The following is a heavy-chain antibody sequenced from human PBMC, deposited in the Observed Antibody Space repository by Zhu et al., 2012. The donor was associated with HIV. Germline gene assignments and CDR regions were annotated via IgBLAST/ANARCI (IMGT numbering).Heavy chain of an antibody. V-gene: IGHV4-4*07. Sequence: QVQLQESGPGLVKPSETLSLTCTVSGGSISSYYWSWIRQPAGKGLEWIGRIYTSGSTNYNPSLKSRVTMSVDTSKNQFPLKLSSVTAADTAVYYCAGGNSSSWYYYYYGMDVWGQGTTVTVSS. CDR2: IYTSGST. J-gene: IGHJ6*02. CDR1: GGSISSYY. D-gene: IGHD6-13*01. CDR3: AGGNSSSWYYYYYGMDV.